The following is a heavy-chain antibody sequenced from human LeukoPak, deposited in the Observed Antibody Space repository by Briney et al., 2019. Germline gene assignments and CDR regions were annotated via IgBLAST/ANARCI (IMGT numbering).Heavy chain of an antibody. Sequence: SVKVSCKASGGTFSSYAISWVRQAPGQGLEWMGGIIPIFGTANYAQKFQGRVTITADESTSTVYMELSSLRSEDTAVYYCARRHPIVVGDAFDIWGQGTMVTVSS. CDR2: IIPIFGTA. D-gene: IGHD2-15*01. V-gene: IGHV1-69*13. CDR1: GGTFSSYA. CDR3: ARRHPIVVGDAFDI. J-gene: IGHJ3*02.